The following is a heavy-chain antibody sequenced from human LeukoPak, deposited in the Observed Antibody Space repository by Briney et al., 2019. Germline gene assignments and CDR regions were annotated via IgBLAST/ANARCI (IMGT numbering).Heavy chain of an antibody. CDR2: VSGSSTYI. V-gene: IGHV3-21*01. CDR1: EFSFSSYS. Sequence: GGSLRLSCAASEFSFSSYSMNWVRQAPGKGLEWVSSVSGSSTYIYYTDSLKGRFTISRDNAKNSLYLQMNSLRAEDTAVYYCARGRIAAAGHYYYYMDVWGKGTTVTVSS. D-gene: IGHD6-13*01. CDR3: ARGRIAAAGHYYYYMDV. J-gene: IGHJ6*03.